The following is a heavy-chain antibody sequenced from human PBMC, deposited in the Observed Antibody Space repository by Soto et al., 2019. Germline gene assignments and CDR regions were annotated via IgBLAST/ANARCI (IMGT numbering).Heavy chain of an antibody. D-gene: IGHD1-20*01. Sequence: GSLRLSCAASGXTFGTYAMSWVRQAPGKGLEWVSSISGSGGNTYYADSVKGRFTISRDNSKNTLYLQMNSMRAEDTAEYYCARDSATYTRYTFEYWGQGTLGTVSS. CDR3: ARDSATYTRYTFEY. CDR1: GXTFGTYA. V-gene: IGHV3-23*01. J-gene: IGHJ4*02. CDR2: ISGSGGNT.